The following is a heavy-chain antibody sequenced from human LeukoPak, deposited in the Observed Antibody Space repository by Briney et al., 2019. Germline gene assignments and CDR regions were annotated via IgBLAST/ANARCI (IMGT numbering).Heavy chain of an antibody. Sequence: GRSLRLSCAASGFTFDDYAMHWVRQAPGKGLEWVSGISWNSGSIGYADSVKGRFTISRDNAKNSLYLQMNSLRAEDTALYYCAKDIDYGGNSYYFVYWGQGTLVTVSS. CDR1: GFTFDDYA. D-gene: IGHD4-23*01. J-gene: IGHJ4*02. V-gene: IGHV3-9*01. CDR2: ISWNSGSI. CDR3: AKDIDYGGNSYYFVY.